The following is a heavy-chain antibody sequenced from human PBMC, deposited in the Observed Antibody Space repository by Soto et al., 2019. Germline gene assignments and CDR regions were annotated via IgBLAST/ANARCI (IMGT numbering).Heavy chain of an antibody. D-gene: IGHD1-26*01. CDR1: GYSFTSYW. CDR3: ARDSGSYHFYYYYGMDV. V-gene: IGHV5-51*01. J-gene: IGHJ6*02. Sequence: PGESLKISCKGSGYSFTSYWIGWVRQMPGKGLEWMGIIYPGDSDTRYSPSFQGQVTISADKSTSTAYLQWSSLKASDTAMYYCARDSGSYHFYYYYGMDVWGQGTTVTVSS. CDR2: IYPGDSDT.